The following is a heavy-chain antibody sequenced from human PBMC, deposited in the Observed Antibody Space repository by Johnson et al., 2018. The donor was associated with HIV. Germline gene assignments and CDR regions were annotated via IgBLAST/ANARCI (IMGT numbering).Heavy chain of an antibody. CDR1: GFTVSSNY. CDR2: IYSGGST. Sequence: VQLVESGGVVVQPGGSLRLSCAASGFTVSSNYMSWVRQAPGKGLEWVSVIYSGGSTYYADSVKGRFTISRDNSKNTLYLQMNSLRAEDTAVYYCSKESFMTMIQGVLLPIAFDIWGQGTMVTVSS. D-gene: IGHD3-10*01. J-gene: IGHJ3*02. CDR3: SKESFMTMIQGVLLPIAFDI. V-gene: IGHV3-66*02.